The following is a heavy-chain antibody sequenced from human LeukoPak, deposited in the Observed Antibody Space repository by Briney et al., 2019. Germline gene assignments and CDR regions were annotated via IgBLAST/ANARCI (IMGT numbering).Heavy chain of an antibody. Sequence: PSETLSLTCTVSDDSVSSFYWSWIRQPPGKGLEWIGYIYYSGSTNYNPSLKSRVTISVDTSKNQFSLKLSSVTAADTAVYYCARGGHYYGSGSYWVLFDYWGQGTLVTVSS. J-gene: IGHJ4*02. CDR3: ARGGHYYGSGSYWVLFDY. CDR1: DDSVSSFY. D-gene: IGHD3-10*01. V-gene: IGHV4-59*02. CDR2: IYYSGST.